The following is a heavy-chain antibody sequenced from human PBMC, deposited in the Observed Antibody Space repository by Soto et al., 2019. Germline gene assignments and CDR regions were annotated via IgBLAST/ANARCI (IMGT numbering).Heavy chain of an antibody. D-gene: IGHD3-10*01. CDR2: IQYNGYS. CDR3: ARHGFGSLHGLVDV. V-gene: IGHV4-59*08. CDR1: GGSITNYY. J-gene: IGHJ6*02. Sequence: QVQLQESGPGLVKPSETPSLTCTVSGGSITNYYCSWFRQPPGKGLEWIGYIQYNGYSAYNLSLKXXVXXSMDTSKTQFSLMLESVTATDTAVYYCARHGFGSLHGLVDVWGQGTTVIVSS.